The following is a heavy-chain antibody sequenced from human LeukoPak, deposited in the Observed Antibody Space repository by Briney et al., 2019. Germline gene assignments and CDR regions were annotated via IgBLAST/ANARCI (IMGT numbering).Heavy chain of an antibody. D-gene: IGHD3-10*01. CDR1: GFTFSSYG. CDR3: ARGYGSGSYFWLDY. Sequence: GGSLRLSCAASGFTFSSYGMHWVRQAPGKGLEWVAVIWYDGSNKYYADSVKGRFTISSDNSKNTLYLQMNSLRAEDTAVYYCARGYGSGSYFWLDYWGQGTLVTVSS. J-gene: IGHJ4*02. CDR2: IWYDGSNK. V-gene: IGHV3-33*01.